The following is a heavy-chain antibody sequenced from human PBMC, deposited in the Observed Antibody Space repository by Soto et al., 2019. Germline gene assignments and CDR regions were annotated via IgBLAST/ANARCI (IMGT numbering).Heavy chain of an antibody. CDR3: ARDPTIAPPYYGMDV. CDR1: GFTFSSYS. Sequence: GGSLRLSCAASGFTFSSYSMNWVRQAPGKGLEWVSSISSSSSYIYYADSVEGRFTISRDNAKNSLYLQMNSLRAEDTAVYYCARDPTIAPPYYGMDVWGQGIKVTVYS. J-gene: IGHJ6*02. CDR2: ISSSSSYI. D-gene: IGHD6-13*01. V-gene: IGHV3-21*01.